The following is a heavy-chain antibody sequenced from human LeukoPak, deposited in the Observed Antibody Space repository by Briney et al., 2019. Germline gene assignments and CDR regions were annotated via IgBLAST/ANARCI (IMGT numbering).Heavy chain of an antibody. Sequence: GGSLRLSCAASGFTFSSYSMNWVRQASGKGLEWVGHIRKKANSDATAYAASVKGRFTISRDDSKNTAYLQMNSLKTEDTAVCYCTRAGDGYNIDYWGQGTLVIVST. CDR2: IRKKANSDAT. CDR1: GFTFSSYS. D-gene: IGHD5-24*01. CDR3: TRAGDGYNIDY. J-gene: IGHJ4*02. V-gene: IGHV3-73*01.